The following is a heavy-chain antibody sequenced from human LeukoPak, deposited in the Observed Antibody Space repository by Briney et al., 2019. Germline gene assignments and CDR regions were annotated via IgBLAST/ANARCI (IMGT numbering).Heavy chain of an antibody. V-gene: IGHV3-53*01. CDR2: IYSGGTT. D-gene: IGHD2-15*01. J-gene: IGHJ4*02. Sequence: GGSLRRSCAASGFTVSNNYMSWVRQAPGKGLECVSVIYSGGTTYYADSVKGRFTISRDNSKNTLYLQMNSLRAEDTAVYYCARGCSAVSCYAFDYWGQGTLVTVSS. CDR1: GFTVSNNY. CDR3: ARGCSAVSCYAFDY.